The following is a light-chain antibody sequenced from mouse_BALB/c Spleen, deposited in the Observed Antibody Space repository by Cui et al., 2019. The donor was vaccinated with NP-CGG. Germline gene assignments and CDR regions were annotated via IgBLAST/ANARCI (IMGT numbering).Light chain of an antibody. Sequence: QAVVTQESALTTSPGETVTLTCRSSTGAVTTSNYANWVQEKTDHLFTGLIGGTNNRVPGVPARFSGSLIGDKAALTITGAQTEDEAIYFCALWYSNQWVFGGGTKLTVL. CDR3: ALWYSNQWV. J-gene: IGLJ1*01. CDR1: TGAVTTSNY. V-gene: IGLV1*01. CDR2: GTN.